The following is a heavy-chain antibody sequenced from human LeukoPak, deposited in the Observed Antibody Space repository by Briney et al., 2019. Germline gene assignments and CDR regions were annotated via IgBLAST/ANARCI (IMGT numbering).Heavy chain of an antibody. J-gene: IGHJ4*02. D-gene: IGHD4-17*01. CDR3: ARGRDSDYAFDY. V-gene: IGHV3-21*01. CDR2: ISSGSTNI. Sequence: AGGSLRLSCAASGFTFSSYTINCVRQAPGKGLEWVSSISSGSTNIYYADSVKGRFTISRDNAKNSLYLQMNSLRAEDTAVYYCARGRDSDYAFDYWGQGTLVTVS. CDR1: GFTFSSYT.